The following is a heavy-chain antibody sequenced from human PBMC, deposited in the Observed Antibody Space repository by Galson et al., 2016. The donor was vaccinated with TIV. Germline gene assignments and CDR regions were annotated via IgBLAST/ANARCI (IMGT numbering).Heavy chain of an antibody. CDR2: ISYSGSPK. D-gene: IGHD1-26*01. Sequence: LRLSCAASGFTLSDYYMTWIRQAPGQGLEWLSYISYSGSPKYDADSMKGRLTISRDIAKNSIYLDMSGLRAEDTAVYFCARYSGQYYAMDVWGQGTTVTVSS. CDR3: ARYSGQYYAMDV. V-gene: IGHV3-11*01. J-gene: IGHJ6*02. CDR1: GFTLSDYY.